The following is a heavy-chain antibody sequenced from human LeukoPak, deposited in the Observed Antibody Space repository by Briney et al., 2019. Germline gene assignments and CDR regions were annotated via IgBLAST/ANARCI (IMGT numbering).Heavy chain of an antibody. V-gene: IGHV4-31*03. J-gene: IGHJ2*01. Sequence: PSQTLSLTYTLSGGSIASGGYYCGWIRQHAGNGLQWIGYIYYRGSTYYKPTLRSRVTMSVDTSKNQFSLKLNSVTAADTAEYYCVRDNRESNAWNFDLWGRGTLVTVSS. D-gene: IGHD1-14*01. CDR3: VRDNRESNAWNFDL. CDR1: GGSIASGGYY. CDR2: IYYRGST.